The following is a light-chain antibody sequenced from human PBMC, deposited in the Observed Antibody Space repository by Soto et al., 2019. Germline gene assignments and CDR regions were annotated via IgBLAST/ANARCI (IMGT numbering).Light chain of an antibody. CDR2: GTS. CDR1: RSVSDTL. V-gene: IGKV3-20*01. Sequence: EIVLTQSPGTLSLSPGERATLSCRADRSVSDTLLTWFQQKPGQAPRLLIFGTSNRAPGIPDRFSGSGSGTDFTLTITRLEPEDFAVYYCQQYTRAPLTFGQGTKVDIK. CDR3: QQYTRAPLT. J-gene: IGKJ1*01.